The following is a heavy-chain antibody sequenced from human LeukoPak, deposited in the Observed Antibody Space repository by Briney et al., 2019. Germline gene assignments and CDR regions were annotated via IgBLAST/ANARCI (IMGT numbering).Heavy chain of an antibody. J-gene: IGHJ4*02. V-gene: IGHV3-23*01. CDR3: ARAIQDIVVVPAAPGGY. D-gene: IGHD2-2*01. CDR2: ISGSGGST. CDR1: GFTFSSYA. Sequence: GGSLRLSCAASGFTFSSYAMSWVRQAPGKGLEWVSAISGSGGSTYYADSVKGRFTISRDNSKNTLYLQMNSLRAEDTAVYYCARAIQDIVVVPAAPGGYWGQGTLVTVSS.